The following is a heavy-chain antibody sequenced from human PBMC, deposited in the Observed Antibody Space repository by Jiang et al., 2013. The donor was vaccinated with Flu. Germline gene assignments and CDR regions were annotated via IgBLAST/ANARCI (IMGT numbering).Heavy chain of an antibody. Sequence: MSWVRQAPGKGLEWVSAISGSGGSTYYADSVKGRFTISRDNSKNTLYLQMNSLRAEDTAVYYCAILGGGHGRFLPRPQKNSRAHYWGQGTLVAVSS. CDR2: ISGSGGST. D-gene: IGHD3-16*01. CDR3: AILGGGHGRFLPRPQKNSRAHY. J-gene: IGHJ4*02. V-gene: IGHV3-23*01.